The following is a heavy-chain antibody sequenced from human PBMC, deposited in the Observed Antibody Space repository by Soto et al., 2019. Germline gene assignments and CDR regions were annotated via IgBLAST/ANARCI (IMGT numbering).Heavy chain of an antibody. CDR1: GGTFSSYA. CDR2: IIPIFGTA. Sequence: QVQLVQSGAEVKKPGSSVKVSCKASGGTFSSYAISWVRQAPGQGLEWMGGIIPIFGTANYAQKFQGRVTITADKSTSTAYMELSSLRSEDTAVYYCGRDEGGLGGVIVPYYYYGMDVWGQGTTVTVSS. V-gene: IGHV1-69*06. D-gene: IGHD3-16*02. J-gene: IGHJ6*02. CDR3: GRDEGGLGGVIVPYYYYGMDV.